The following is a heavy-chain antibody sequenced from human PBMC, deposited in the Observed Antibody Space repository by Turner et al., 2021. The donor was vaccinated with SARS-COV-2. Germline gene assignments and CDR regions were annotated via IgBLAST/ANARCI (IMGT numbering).Heavy chain of an antibody. Sequence: QVQLLESGGDVVPPGRSLRLSCTASGFPFSSYPMHWVRQGPGKGLEWVAVISYAGDNTKYADSVKGRFTVSRDTSKSTLFLQINSLKSEDTAVYYCARGGVKMSTIYWYFDLWGRGTLVTVSS. J-gene: IGHJ2*01. D-gene: IGHD1-26*01. CDR3: ARGGVKMSTIYWYFDL. V-gene: IGHV3-30*03. CDR1: GFPFSSYP. CDR2: ISYAGDNT.